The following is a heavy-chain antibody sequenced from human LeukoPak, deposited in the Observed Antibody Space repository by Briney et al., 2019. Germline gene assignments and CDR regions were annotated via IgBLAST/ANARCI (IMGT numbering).Heavy chain of an antibody. CDR2: IYYSGST. Sequence: GSLRLSCAASGFTFSSYGMHWVRQAPGKGLEWIGTIYYSGSTYHNPSLKSRVTISVDTSKNQFSLKLTSVTAADTAVYYCARVGRGYCSGGSCYFDAFDIWGHGTMVTVSS. CDR3: ARVGRGYCSGGSCYFDAFDI. D-gene: IGHD2-15*01. CDR1: GFTFSSYG. J-gene: IGHJ3*02. V-gene: IGHV4-39*07.